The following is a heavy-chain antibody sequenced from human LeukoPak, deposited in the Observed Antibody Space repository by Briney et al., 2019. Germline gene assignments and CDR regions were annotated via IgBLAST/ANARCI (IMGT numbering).Heavy chain of an antibody. D-gene: IGHD1-14*01. CDR2: IRSEAYGQTT. CDR1: GFSFGDHA. CDR3: ARGPVYLWIYYGMDV. Sequence: GGSLRLSCTASGFSFGDHAMTWVRQAPGKGLEWVSFIRSEAYGQTTEYAASVKDRFTISRDNSKGIVYLQMNSLKTEDTAKYYCARGPVYLWIYYGMDVWGQGTTVIVSS. V-gene: IGHV3-49*04. J-gene: IGHJ6*02.